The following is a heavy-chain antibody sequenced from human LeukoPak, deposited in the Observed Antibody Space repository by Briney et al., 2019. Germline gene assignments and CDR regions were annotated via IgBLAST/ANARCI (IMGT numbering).Heavy chain of an antibody. CDR2: ISSNGGST. J-gene: IGHJ3*02. CDR3: ARDRTITYYYDSSGPDAFDI. V-gene: IGHV3-64*01. CDR1: GFTFSSYA. D-gene: IGHD3-22*01. Sequence: GGSLRLSCAASGFTFSSYAMHWVRQAPGKGLEYVSAISSNGGSTYYANSVKGRSTISRDNSKNTLYLQMGSLRAEDMAVYYCARDRTITYYYDSSGPDAFDIWGQGTMVTVSS.